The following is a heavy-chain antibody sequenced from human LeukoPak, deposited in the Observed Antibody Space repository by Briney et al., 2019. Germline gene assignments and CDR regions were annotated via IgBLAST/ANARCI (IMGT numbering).Heavy chain of an antibody. D-gene: IGHD2-15*01. CDR1: GYTFTGYY. J-gene: IGHJ4*02. V-gene: IGHV1-2*02. CDR2: INPNSGDT. CDR3: ARDQAFVYCSGGTCYDDY. Sequence: GASVKVSCKASGYTFTGYYMHWVGQAPGQGLEWMGWINPNSGDTHYAQKFQGRVTMTRDTSINTAYMELSRLRSDDTAVYYCARDQAFVYCSGGTCYDDYWGQGSLVTVSS.